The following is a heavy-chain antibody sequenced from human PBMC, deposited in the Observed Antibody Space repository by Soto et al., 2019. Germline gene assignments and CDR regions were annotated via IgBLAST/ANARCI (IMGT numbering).Heavy chain of an antibody. V-gene: IGHV1-18*01. CDR3: EREGWYGSGGKLSYYYYYGMDV. J-gene: IGHJ6*02. Sequence: QVQLVQSGAEVKKPGASVKVSCKASGYTFTSYGISWVRQAPGQGLEWMGWISAYNGNTNYAQKLQGRVTMTTDTTTTTDYLELRSRRSDDPAVYYWEREGWYGSGGKLSYYYYYGMDVWGQGTTVTVSS. CDR2: ISAYNGNT. CDR1: GYTFTSYG. D-gene: IGHD3-10*01.